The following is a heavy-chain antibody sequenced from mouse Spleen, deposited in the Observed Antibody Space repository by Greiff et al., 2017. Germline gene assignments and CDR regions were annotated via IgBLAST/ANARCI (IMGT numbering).Heavy chain of an antibody. Sequence: EVKLVESGGGLVQSGRSLRLSCATSGFTFSDFYMEWVRQAPGKGLEWIAASRNKANDYTTEYSASVKGRFIVSRDTSQSILYLQMNALRAEDTAIYYCARGWNFDYWGQGTTLTVSS. CDR1: GFTFSDFY. V-gene: IGHV7-1*01. J-gene: IGHJ2*01. D-gene: IGHD2-3*01. CDR3: ARGWNFDY. CDR2: SRNKANDYTT.